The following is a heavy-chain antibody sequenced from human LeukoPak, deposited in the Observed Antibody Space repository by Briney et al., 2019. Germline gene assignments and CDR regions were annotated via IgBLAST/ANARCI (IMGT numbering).Heavy chain of an antibody. CDR3: AKALPDYYDSSGYYPIFDY. V-gene: IGHV3-23*01. D-gene: IGHD3-22*01. J-gene: IGHJ4*02. CDR2: ISGSGGST. CDR1: GFTFSSYA. Sequence: GGSLRLSCAASGFTFSSYAMSWVRQAPGKGLEWVSAISGSGGSTYYADSVKGRFTISRDNSKNTLYLQMNSLRAEDTAVYYCAKALPDYYDSSGYYPIFDYWGQGTLVTVSS.